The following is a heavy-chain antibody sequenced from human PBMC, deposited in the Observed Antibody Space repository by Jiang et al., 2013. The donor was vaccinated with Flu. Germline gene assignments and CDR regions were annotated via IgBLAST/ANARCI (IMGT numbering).Heavy chain of an antibody. CDR2: IKEDGGET. V-gene: IGHV3-7*01. D-gene: IGHD1-26*01. CDR3: VRDKLVGPSLLDH. J-gene: IGHJ4*02. Sequence: RLSCAASGFTFRSYWMTWVRQPPGKGLEWVASIKEDGGETPYVDSVKGRFTIYRDNAENSLYLQMNSLRVEDTAVYFCVRDKLVGPSLLDHWGQGILVTVSS. CDR1: GFTFRSYW.